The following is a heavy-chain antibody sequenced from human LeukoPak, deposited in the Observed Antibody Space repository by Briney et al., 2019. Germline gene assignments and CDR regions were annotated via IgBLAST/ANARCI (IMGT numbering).Heavy chain of an antibody. J-gene: IGHJ4*02. CDR2: IYYSGST. V-gene: IGHV4-59*01. CDR1: GGSISSYY. CDR3: ARGRAPQGATSYFDY. D-gene: IGHD1-26*01. Sequence: SETLSLTCTVSGGSISSYYWSWIWQPPGKGLEWIGYIYYSGSTNYNPSLKSRVTISVDTSKNQFSLKLSSVTAADTAVYYCARGRAPQGATSYFDYWGQGTLVTVSS.